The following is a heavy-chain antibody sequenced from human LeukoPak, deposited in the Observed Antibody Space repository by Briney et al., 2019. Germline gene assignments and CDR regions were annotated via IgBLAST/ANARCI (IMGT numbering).Heavy chain of an antibody. D-gene: IGHD4-17*01. Sequence: GGSLRLSCAASGFTFSSYGMSWVRQAPGKGLEWVSAISGSGGSTYYADSVKGRFTISRDNSKNTLYLQMNSLRAEDTAVYYCARFSTVTTIDYWGQGTLVTVSS. CDR2: ISGSGGST. CDR1: GFTFSSYG. V-gene: IGHV3-23*01. CDR3: ARFSTVTTIDY. J-gene: IGHJ4*02.